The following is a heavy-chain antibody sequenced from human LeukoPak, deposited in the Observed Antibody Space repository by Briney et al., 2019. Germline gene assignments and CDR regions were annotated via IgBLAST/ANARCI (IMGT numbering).Heavy chain of an antibody. V-gene: IGHV3-74*01. J-gene: IGHJ4*02. CDR1: GFTFTDHW. D-gene: IGHD3-16*01. Sequence: PGGSLRLSCAASGFTFTDHWMHWVRQAPGKGLVWVSRIRSDGRDTNYADSVKGRFTISRDNAKNTLYLQMNSLGAEDTAVYYCGRDAVLGWGSIDYWGQGVLVTVSS. CDR3: GRDAVLGWGSIDY. CDR2: IRSDGRDT.